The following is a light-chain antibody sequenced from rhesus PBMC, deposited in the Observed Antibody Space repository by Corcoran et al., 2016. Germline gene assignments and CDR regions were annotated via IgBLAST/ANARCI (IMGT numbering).Light chain of an antibody. V-gene: IGKV3-24*04. CDR1: QSVGSY. Sequence: ETVVTQSPATLSLSPGERATLSCRASQSVGSYFAWYQPKPGQAPRLLIYGASSRATGIPDRFSGSGSGTDFTLTISSLQPEDFATYYCLQYSSSPLTFGGGTKVEIK. J-gene: IGKJ4*01. CDR3: LQYSSSPLT. CDR2: GAS.